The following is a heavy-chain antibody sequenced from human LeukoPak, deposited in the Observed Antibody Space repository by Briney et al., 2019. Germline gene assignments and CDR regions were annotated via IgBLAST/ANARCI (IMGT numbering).Heavy chain of an antibody. CDR1: GYTFTGFY. Sequence: ASVKVSCKASGYTFTGFYLHWVRQAPGQGLEWMGWINPNSGVTHYAQKFQGRVTMTRDTFSSTVYMDLTRLAPDDTAVYYCARYGSSYYFDYWGQGTLVTVSS. CDR2: INPNSGVT. CDR3: ARYGSSYYFDY. J-gene: IGHJ4*02. D-gene: IGHD6-6*01. V-gene: IGHV1-2*02.